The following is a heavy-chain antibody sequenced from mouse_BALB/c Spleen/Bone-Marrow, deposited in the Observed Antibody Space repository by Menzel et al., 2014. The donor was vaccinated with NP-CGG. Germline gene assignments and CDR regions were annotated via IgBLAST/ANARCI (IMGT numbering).Heavy chain of an antibody. CDR3: AREGITTVVGMDY. J-gene: IGHJ4*01. CDR2: ILPGSGNT. V-gene: IGHV1-9*01. CDR1: GYTFSSYW. D-gene: IGHD1-1*01. Sequence: QVQLQHSGAELMKPGASVKISCKATGYTFSSYWIEWVKQRPGHGLEWIGEILPGSGNTNYNEKFKDKATFTADTSSNTAYMQLSSLTSEDSAVYYCAREGITTVVGMDYWGQGTSVTVSS.